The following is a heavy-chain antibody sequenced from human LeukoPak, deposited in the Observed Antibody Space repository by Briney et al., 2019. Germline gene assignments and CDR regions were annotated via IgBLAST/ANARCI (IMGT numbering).Heavy chain of an antibody. Sequence: ASVKVSCKASGYTFTSYAMHWVRQAPGQRLEWMGWIHAGNGNTKYSQKFQGRVTITRDTSASTAYMELSSLRSEDTAVYYCARDSPSGGSTYWGQGTLVTVPS. CDR1: GYTFTSYA. CDR3: ARDSPSGGSTY. J-gene: IGHJ4*02. D-gene: IGHD1-26*01. V-gene: IGHV1-3*01. CDR2: IHAGNGNT.